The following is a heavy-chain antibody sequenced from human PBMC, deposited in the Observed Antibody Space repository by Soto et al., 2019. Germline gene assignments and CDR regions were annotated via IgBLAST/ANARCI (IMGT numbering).Heavy chain of an antibody. Sequence: EVQLLESGGGLVQPGGSLRLSCAASGFTFSSYAMSWVRQAPGKGLEWVSAISGSGGSTYYADSVKGRFTISRDNSKNTLYLQMNSLRAEDTAVYYCYGLIDAGELRYFDWMGMDVWGQGTTVTVSS. V-gene: IGHV3-23*01. CDR3: YGLIDAGELRYFDWMGMDV. J-gene: IGHJ6*02. CDR1: GFTFSSYA. D-gene: IGHD3-9*01. CDR2: ISGSGGST.